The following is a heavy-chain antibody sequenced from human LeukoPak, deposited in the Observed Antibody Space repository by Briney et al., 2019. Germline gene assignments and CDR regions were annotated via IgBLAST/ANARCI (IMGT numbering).Heavy chain of an antibody. CDR2: IYYSGRT. CDR1: GDSISSSSFY. D-gene: IGHD3-22*01. Sequence: PPHTRSLTCTVSGDSISSSSFYWGWIRQPPGKGLEWIGRIYYSGRTYYIPSLKSRVTIAVDTSKTQFSLKLSSVTAADTAVYYCARDPTNYYDSNEYSVSDYWGQGTLVTVSP. J-gene: IGHJ4*02. V-gene: IGHV4-39*07. CDR3: ARDPTNYYDSNEYSVSDY.